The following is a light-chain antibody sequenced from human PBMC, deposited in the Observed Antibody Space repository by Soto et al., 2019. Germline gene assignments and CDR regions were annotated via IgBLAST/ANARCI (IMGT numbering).Light chain of an antibody. CDR1: QSIGSS. CDR2: EAS. CDR3: QQRSDWPPGAT. Sequence: EIVLTQSPATLSLSPGERATLSCRASQSIGSSLAWYQQKVGQAPRLLIYEASDRGTGIPARFSGSGSRTDFTLTISSLEPEDFAVYYCQQRSDWPPGATFGQGTRLEIK. V-gene: IGKV3-11*01. J-gene: IGKJ5*01.